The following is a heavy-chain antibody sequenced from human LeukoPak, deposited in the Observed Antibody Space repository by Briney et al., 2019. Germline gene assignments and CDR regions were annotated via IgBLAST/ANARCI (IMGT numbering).Heavy chain of an antibody. CDR1: GFTFSSYS. J-gene: IGHJ4*02. CDR3: ARGSEYDFWTGSYFDS. Sequence: PGGSLRLSCAASGFTFSSYSMNWVRQAPGKGLEWVSSITSSSSSIYYADSVKGRFTISRDNAKNSLDLQMNSLRAEDTAVYYCARGSEYDFWTGSYFDSWGQGTLVTVSS. CDR2: ITSSSSSI. V-gene: IGHV3-21*01. D-gene: IGHD3-3*01.